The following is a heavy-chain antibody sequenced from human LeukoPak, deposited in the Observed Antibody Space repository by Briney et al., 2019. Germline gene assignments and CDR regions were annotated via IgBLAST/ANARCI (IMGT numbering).Heavy chain of an antibody. D-gene: IGHD6-13*01. J-gene: IGHJ6*02. V-gene: IGHV3-21*01. CDR1: DFTFA. CDR3: ARECIAAAGTFYYYGMDV. Sequence: GGSLRLSCVVSDFTFAVSWVRQAPGKGLEWVSSISSSSSYIYYADSVKGRFTISRDNAKNSLYLQMNSLRAEDTAVYYCARECIAAAGTFYYYGMDVWGQGTTVTVSS. CDR2: ISSSSSYI.